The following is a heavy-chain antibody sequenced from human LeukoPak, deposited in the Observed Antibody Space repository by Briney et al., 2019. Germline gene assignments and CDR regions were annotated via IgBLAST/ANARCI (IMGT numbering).Heavy chain of an antibody. J-gene: IGHJ4*02. CDR1: GYTFTNYY. V-gene: IGHV1-46*01. CDR2: INPSGGGT. D-gene: IGHD5-18*01. Sequence: ASVKVSCEASGYTFTNYYMHWVRQAPGQGLEWMGIINPSGGGTSYAQKFQGRLTMTRDTSTTTVYMELSSLRSEDTAMYYCAREIGPRQLHLWGSAFDYWGQGTLVTVSS. CDR3: AREIGPRQLHLWGSAFDY.